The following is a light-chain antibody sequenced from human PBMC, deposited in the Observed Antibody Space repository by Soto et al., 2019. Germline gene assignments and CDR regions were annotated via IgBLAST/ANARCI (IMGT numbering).Light chain of an antibody. CDR1: QSISSW. Sequence: DIQMTQSPSTLSASVGDRFTITCRASQSISSWLAWYQQKPGKAPKLLIYDASSLESGVPSRFSGSGSGTEFTLTISSPQPDDFATYYCQQYNSYSTFGQGTKVDI. CDR2: DAS. V-gene: IGKV1-5*01. J-gene: IGKJ1*01. CDR3: QQYNSYST.